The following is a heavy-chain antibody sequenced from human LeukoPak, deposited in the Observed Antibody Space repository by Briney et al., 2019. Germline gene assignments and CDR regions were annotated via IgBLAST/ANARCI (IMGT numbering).Heavy chain of an antibody. V-gene: IGHV3-30*03. CDR2: ISFDGSNK. J-gene: IGHJ4*02. CDR3: ARVAIDFDY. Sequence: GRSLRLSCAASGFTFSSYGMHWVRQAPGKGLEWVAVISFDGSNKYYADSVKGRFTISRDNSKNTLYLQMNSLRAEDTALYYCARVAIDFDYWGQGTLVTVSS. CDR1: GFTFSSYG.